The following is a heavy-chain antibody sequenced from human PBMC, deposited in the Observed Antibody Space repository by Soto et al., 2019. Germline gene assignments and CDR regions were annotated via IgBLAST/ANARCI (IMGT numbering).Heavy chain of an antibody. D-gene: IGHD1-20*01. J-gene: IGHJ4*02. CDR2: SSSRSSDT. CDR3: AKAFNSNDESYFFDY. Sequence: PXGSLRLSCVAAGVSFSSFVMGWVRQAPGKGLEWISASSSRSSDTYYADSVRGRFAISRDKSKNTLFLQMNSLRAEDTAVYFCAKAFNSNDESYFFDYWGQGALVTVSS. CDR1: GVSFSSFV. V-gene: IGHV3-23*01.